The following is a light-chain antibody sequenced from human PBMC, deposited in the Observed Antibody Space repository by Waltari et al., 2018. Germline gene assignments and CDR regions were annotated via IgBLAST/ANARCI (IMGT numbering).Light chain of an antibody. CDR1: QGVHDN. CDR2: GAS. V-gene: IGKV3-15*01. CDR3: QQYNRWPPLT. Sequence: ETVIPQSPVTLCESPGGSVTLSCRASQGVHDNLAWYQQKPGQAPRLLIYGASTRATGIPARFRGTGSGTDFTLTITSLQSEDFALYYCQQYNRWPPLTFGGGTKVEIK. J-gene: IGKJ4*01.